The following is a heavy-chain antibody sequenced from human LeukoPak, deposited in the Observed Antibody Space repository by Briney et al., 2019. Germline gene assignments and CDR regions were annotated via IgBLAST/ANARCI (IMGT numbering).Heavy chain of an antibody. V-gene: IGHV4-30-2*01. J-gene: IGHJ4*02. CDR3: ARMTTAKPSD. CDR2: IYHSGST. CDR1: GGSISSGGYY. D-gene: IGHD4-11*01. Sequence: SETLSLTCTVSGGSISSGGYYWSWIRQPQGKGLEWIGYIYHSGSTYYNPSLKSRVTISVDRSKNQFSLKLSSVTAADTAVYYCARMTTAKPSDWGQGTLVAVSS.